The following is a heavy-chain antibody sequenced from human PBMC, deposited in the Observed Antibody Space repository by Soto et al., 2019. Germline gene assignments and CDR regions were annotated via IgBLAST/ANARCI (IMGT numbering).Heavy chain of an antibody. CDR3: ARILRRYFDL. J-gene: IGHJ2*01. CDR2: IYYSGST. Sequence: QLQLQAAGPGLVTPSETLSLTCTVSGGSISSSSYYWGWIRQPPGKGLEWIGRIYYSGSTYYNPSLKSRVTISVDTSKNQFSLKLSSVSAADTAVYYCARILRRYFDLWGRGTLVTVSS. V-gene: IGHV4-39*01. CDR1: GGSISSSSYY. D-gene: IGHD2-8*02.